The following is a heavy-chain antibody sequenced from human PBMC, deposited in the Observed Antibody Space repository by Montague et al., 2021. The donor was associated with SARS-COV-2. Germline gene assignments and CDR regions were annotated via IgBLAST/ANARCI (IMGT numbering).Heavy chain of an antibody. J-gene: IGHJ4*02. D-gene: IGHD3-10*01. CDR1: SGSIISSGHY. Sequence: SQSLSLTCSVSSGSIISSGHYWGWIRQPPGKELEWIGNIYYSGTTYYNPSLQSRGTISVDTSKNHLSLRLSSVTAADTAVYFCARGMIRGVTTPFDYWGQGSQVTVSS. CDR2: IYYSGTT. V-gene: IGHV4-39*02. CDR3: ARGMIRGVTTPFDY.